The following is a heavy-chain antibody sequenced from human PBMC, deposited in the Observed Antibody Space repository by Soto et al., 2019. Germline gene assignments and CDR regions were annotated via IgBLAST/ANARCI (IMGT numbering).Heavy chain of an antibody. D-gene: IGHD3-10*01. CDR3: ARSDEFDYSYYYGMDV. Sequence: PGGSLRLSCAASGFTFSDYYMSWIRQAPGKGLEWVSYISSSGSTIYYADSVKGRFTISRDNAKNSLYLQMNSLRAEDTAVYYCARSDEFDYSYYYGMDVWGQGTTVTVSS. V-gene: IGHV3-11*01. CDR1: GFTFSDYY. CDR2: ISSSGSTI. J-gene: IGHJ6*02.